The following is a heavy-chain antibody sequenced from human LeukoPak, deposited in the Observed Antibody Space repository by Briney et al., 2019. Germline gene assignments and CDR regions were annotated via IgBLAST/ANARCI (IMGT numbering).Heavy chain of an antibody. D-gene: IGHD4-11*01. V-gene: IGHV3-33*06. J-gene: IGHJ4*02. CDR1: GFTFSSYG. Sequence: GGSLRLSCAASGFTFSSYGMHWVRQAPGKWLEWVAVIWYDGSSKYYADSVKGRFTISRDNSKNTLYLQMNSLRAEDTAVYYCAKNRGTTVTTTCFDYWGQGTLVTVSS. CDR2: IWYDGSSK. CDR3: AKNRGTTVTTTCFDY.